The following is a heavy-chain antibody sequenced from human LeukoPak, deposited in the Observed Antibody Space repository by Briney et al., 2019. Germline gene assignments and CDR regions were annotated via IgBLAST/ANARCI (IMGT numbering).Heavy chain of an antibody. J-gene: IGHJ4*02. Sequence: GGTLRLSCAASGFTFSSYAMSWVRQAPGKGLEWVSAISGSGGSTYYADSVKGRFTISRDNSKSTLYLQMNSLRAEDTAVYYCAKDLAVAGTRNWDRGLDYWGQGTLVTVSS. V-gene: IGHV3-23*01. CDR3: AKDLAVAGTRNWDRGLDY. CDR2: ISGSGGST. CDR1: GFTFSSYA. D-gene: IGHD6-19*01.